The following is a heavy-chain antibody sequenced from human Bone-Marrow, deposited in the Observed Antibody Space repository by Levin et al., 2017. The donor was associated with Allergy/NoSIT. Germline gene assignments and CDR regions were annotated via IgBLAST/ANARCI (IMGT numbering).Heavy chain of an antibody. J-gene: IGHJ2*01. D-gene: IGHD3-22*01. CDR1: GFTFSYSW. CDR2: IKGNGTST. Sequence: GGSLRLSCAASGFTFSYSWMHWVRQAPGKGLVWVSHIKGNGTSTNYADSVKGRFTTSRDNAKNTLYLQMSRLRVEDTALYYCVRDNGGHYDSSSYAFDLWGPGTMVTVSS. V-gene: IGHV3-74*01. CDR3: VRDNGGHYDSSSYAFDL.